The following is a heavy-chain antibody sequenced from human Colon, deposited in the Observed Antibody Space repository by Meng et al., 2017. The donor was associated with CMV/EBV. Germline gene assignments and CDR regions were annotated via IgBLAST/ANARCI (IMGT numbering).Heavy chain of an antibody. V-gene: IGHV3-66*02. CDR1: GFIVSNNN. D-gene: IGHD3-10*01. CDR3: ARDGYYGA. CDR2: ISSGGST. Sequence: GGSLRLSCAASGFIVSNNNMSWVRRAPGKGLEYVSVISSGGSTYYADSVQGRFTISRDNSKNTLYLQMNSLRAEDTAVYYCARDGYYGAWGQGTLVTVSS. J-gene: IGHJ5*02.